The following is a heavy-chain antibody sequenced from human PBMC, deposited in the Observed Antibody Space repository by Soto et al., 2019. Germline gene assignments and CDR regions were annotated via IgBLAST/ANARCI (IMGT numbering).Heavy chain of an antibody. Sequence: PSETLSLTCTVSGGSISSYYWSWIRQPPGKGLEWIGYIYYSGSTNYNPSLKSRVTISVDTSKNQFSLKLSSVTAADTAVYYCARDLRVTIFGVFKSDGMDVWGQGTRVTVSS. J-gene: IGHJ6*02. CDR1: GGSISSYY. CDR2: IYYSGST. D-gene: IGHD3-3*01. CDR3: ARDLRVTIFGVFKSDGMDV. V-gene: IGHV4-59*01.